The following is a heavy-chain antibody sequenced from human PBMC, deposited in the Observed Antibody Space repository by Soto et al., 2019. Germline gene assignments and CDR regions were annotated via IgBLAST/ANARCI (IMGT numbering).Heavy chain of an antibody. D-gene: IGHD3-22*01. CDR2: INHSGST. CDR3: ARGRIYSERPIYLPFLDFDY. CDR1: GGSFSGYY. V-gene: IGHV4-34*01. J-gene: IGHJ4*02. Sequence: SETLSLTCAVYGGSFSGYYWSWIRQPPGKGLEWIGEINHSGSTNYNPSLKSRVTISVDTSKNQFSLKLNSVTAADTAVYFCARGRIYSERPIYLPFLDFDYWGQGALVTVSS.